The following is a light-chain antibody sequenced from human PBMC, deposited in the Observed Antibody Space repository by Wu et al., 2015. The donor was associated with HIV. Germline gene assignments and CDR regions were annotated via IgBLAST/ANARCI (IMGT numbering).Light chain of an antibody. CDR2: DAS. CDR3: HQYNDWLWT. V-gene: IGKV3-11*01. CDR1: QSVSSY. J-gene: IGKJ1*01. Sequence: EIVLTQSPATLSLSPGERATLSCRASQSVSSYLAWYQQKPGQAPRLLMYDASNRATGIPARFSGSGSGTDFTLTISSLEPEDFAVYFCHQYNDWLWTFGQGTKVEIK.